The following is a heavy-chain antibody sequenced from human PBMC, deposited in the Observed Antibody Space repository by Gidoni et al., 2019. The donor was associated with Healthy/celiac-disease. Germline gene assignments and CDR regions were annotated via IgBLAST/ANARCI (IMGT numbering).Heavy chain of an antibody. J-gene: IGHJ3*02. CDR1: GGSISSSSYY. Sequence: QLQLQESGPGLVKPSETLSPTCTVSGGSISSSSYYWGWIRQPPGKGLEWIGSIYYSGSTYYNPSLKSRVTISVDTSKNQFSLKLSSVTAADTAVYYCARHVSQGGDRVDFDIWGQGTMVTVSS. D-gene: IGHD2-21*01. V-gene: IGHV4-39*01. CDR2: IYYSGST. CDR3: ARHVSQGGDRVDFDI.